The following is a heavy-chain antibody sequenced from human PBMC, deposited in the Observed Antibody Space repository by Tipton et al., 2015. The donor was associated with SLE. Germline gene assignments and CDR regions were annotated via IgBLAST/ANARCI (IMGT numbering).Heavy chain of an antibody. J-gene: IGHJ6*03. D-gene: IGHD2-2*01. CDR1: GFTFSSYW. CDR3: ARVDFAVVPSVRRSLPYYMDV. CDR2: INSDGSGT. V-gene: IGHV3-74*01. Sequence: GSLRLSCAASGFTFSSYWMHWVRQAPGKGLVWVSRINSDGSGTTYADSVKGRFTISRDNAKNTLYLQMNSLRAEDTAVYYCARVDFAVVPSVRRSLPYYMDVWGKGTTVTVSS.